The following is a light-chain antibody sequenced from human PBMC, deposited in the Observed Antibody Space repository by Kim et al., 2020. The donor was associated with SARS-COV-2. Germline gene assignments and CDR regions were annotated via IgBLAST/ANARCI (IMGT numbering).Light chain of an antibody. J-gene: IGKJ4*01. CDR2: DAS. V-gene: IGKV3-11*01. Sequence: EIVMTQSPATLSLSPGERATLSCRASQSVSSYLTWYQQKPGQAHRLLIYDASNRATGIPARFSGSGSGTDFTLTISSLEAEDFGVYYCQQRSNWPLTFGGGTKVEIK. CDR1: QSVSSY. CDR3: QQRSNWPLT.